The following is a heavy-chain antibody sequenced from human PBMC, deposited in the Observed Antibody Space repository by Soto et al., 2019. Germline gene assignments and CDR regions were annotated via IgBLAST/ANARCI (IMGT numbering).Heavy chain of an antibody. Sequence: ASVKVSCKTSGYTFSSIGISWVREAPGQGLEWMGWISPYKGNTYYAQRLQGRVTMTTDTSTSTAYMELRSLRSDDTAVYFCARDLDGSGSYYTNYWGQGTLVTVSS. CDR1: GYTFSSIG. V-gene: IGHV1-18*01. CDR2: ISPYKGNT. CDR3: ARDLDGSGSYYTNY. D-gene: IGHD3-10*01. J-gene: IGHJ4*02.